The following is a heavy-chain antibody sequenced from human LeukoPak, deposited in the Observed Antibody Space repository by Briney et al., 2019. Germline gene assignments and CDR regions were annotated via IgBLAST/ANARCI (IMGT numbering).Heavy chain of an antibody. V-gene: IGHV3-48*03. Sequence: GGSLRLSCAASGFTFSSYEMNWVRQAPGKGLEWVSKISNSGTTIYYADSVKGRFTISRDNSMNTLYLQMNSLRAEDTAVYYCVRGVGIYDSSGYFDYWGQGNLVTVSS. D-gene: IGHD3-22*01. CDR1: GFTFSSYE. CDR2: ISNSGTTI. J-gene: IGHJ4*02. CDR3: VRGVGIYDSSGYFDY.